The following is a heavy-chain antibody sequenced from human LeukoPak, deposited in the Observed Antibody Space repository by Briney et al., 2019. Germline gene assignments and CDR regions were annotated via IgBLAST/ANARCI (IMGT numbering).Heavy chain of an antibody. J-gene: IGHJ4*02. D-gene: IGHD3-9*01. CDR2: FDPEDGER. CDR1: GYTLTELS. Sequence: ASVKVSCKVSGYTLTELSMHWVRQAPGKGLEGVGGFDPEDGERIYAQKFQGRGTMTEDTSTDTAYKELSSLRSEDTAVYYCASHTSVLRYFDWPSNFDYWGQGTLVTVSS. CDR3: ASHTSVLRYFDWPSNFDY. V-gene: IGHV1-24*01.